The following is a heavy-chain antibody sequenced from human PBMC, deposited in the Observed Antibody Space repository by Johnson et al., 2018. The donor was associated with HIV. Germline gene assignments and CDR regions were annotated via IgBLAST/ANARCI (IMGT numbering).Heavy chain of an antibody. CDR3: ASRYTVDAFDI. J-gene: IGHJ3*02. V-gene: IGHV3-7*02. Sequence: VQLVESGGGLVQPGGSLRLSCAASGFTFSSYWMSWVRQAPGKGLEWVANIKQDGSEKYYADSVKGRFTISRDNSKNSLYLQMNSLRAEDTAVYYCASRYTVDAFDIWGPGTMVTVS. D-gene: IGHD1-1*01. CDR2: IKQDGSEK. CDR1: GFTFSSYW.